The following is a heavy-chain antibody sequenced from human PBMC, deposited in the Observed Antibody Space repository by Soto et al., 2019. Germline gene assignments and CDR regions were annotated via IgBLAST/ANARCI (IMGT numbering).Heavy chain of an antibody. CDR3: VRFGSWPGGGGGPWGDY. CDR2: IYWDDDK. CDR1: GFSLSTSKVG. V-gene: IGHV2-5*02. D-gene: IGHD6-13*01. J-gene: IGHJ4*02. Sequence: QITLKESGPTLVKPTQTLTLTCTFSGFSLSTSKVGVGWIRQPPGKALEWLALIYWDDDKRYSPSLKRRLTITKDPSRNQVVLRMPNMDPVDTATDYCVRFGSWPGGGGGPWGDYWGQGTLFTVSS.